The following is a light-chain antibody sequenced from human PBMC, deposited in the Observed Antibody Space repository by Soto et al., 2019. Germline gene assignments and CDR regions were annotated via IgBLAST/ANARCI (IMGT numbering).Light chain of an antibody. CDR2: KAT. Sequence: IQLTQSPSTLSASVGDRVTITCRASQSVQTWLAWFQQKPGKAPQLLIYKATTLETGVPSRFSGSGSETEFTLTTSDLKPDDLGTYYCQQYNNYFTFGQGTKVDIK. V-gene: IGKV1-5*03. J-gene: IGKJ1*01. CDR1: QSVQTW. CDR3: QQYNNYFT.